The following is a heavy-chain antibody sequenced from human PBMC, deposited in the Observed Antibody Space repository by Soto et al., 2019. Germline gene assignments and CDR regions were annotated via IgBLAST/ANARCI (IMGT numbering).Heavy chain of an antibody. D-gene: IGHD3-3*01. CDR1: GYTFTSYY. J-gene: IGHJ6*02. CDR3: ARDGFYVFWGGYPGRYYYGRDV. V-gene: IGHV1-46*01. Sequence: ASVKVSCKASGYTFTSYYMHWVRQAPGQGLEWMGIINPSGGSTSYAQKFQGRVTMTRDTSTSTVYMELSSLRSEDTAVYYCARDGFYVFWGGYPGRYYYGRDVGGQGTTVTVSS. CDR2: INPSGGST.